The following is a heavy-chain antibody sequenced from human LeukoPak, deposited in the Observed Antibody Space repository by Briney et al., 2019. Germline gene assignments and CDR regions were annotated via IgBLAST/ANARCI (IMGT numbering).Heavy chain of an antibody. J-gene: IGHJ4*02. CDR3: ARHYYDSSGFVPDHFDY. V-gene: IGHV3-33*01. CDR1: GFTFSSYG. CDR2: IWYDGTNT. D-gene: IGHD3-22*01. Sequence: PGGSLRLSCAASGFTFSSYGMHWVRQAPGKGLEWVAVIWYDGTNTYYADSVKGRFTISRDNSKNTLYLQMNSLRAEDTAVYYCARHYYDSSGFVPDHFDYWGQGTLVTVSS.